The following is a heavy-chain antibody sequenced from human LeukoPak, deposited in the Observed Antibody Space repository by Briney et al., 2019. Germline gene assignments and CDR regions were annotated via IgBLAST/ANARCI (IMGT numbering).Heavy chain of an antibody. CDR1: GGSISSYY. CDR2: IYTSGST. Sequence: SETLSLTCTVSGGSISSYYWSWIRQPAGKGLEWIGRIYTSGSTNYNPSLKSRVTMSVDTSKNQFSLKLSSVTAADTAVYYRARVGPRYSYGRGSFDIWGQGTMVTVSS. J-gene: IGHJ3*02. D-gene: IGHD5-18*01. CDR3: ARVGPRYSYGRGSFDI. V-gene: IGHV4-4*07.